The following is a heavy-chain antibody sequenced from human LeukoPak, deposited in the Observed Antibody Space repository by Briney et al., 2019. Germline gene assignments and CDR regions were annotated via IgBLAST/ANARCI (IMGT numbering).Heavy chain of an antibody. D-gene: IGHD3-22*01. Sequence: VRSLRLSCAASVFTLCSYVMHWARQAPGEGLEWVAVIRQDGDGKFYGNSVKGRFTISRDNSRDTLYLQMDSLTTEDTAIYYCATEDHTSGHAGALGFDPWGQGTLVTVS. CDR2: IRQDGDGK. V-gene: IGHV3-30*03. CDR1: VFTLCSYV. CDR3: ATEDHTSGHAGALGFDP. J-gene: IGHJ5*02.